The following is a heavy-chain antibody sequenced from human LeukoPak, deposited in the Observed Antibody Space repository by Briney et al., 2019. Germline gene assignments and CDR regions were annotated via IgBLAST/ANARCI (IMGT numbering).Heavy chain of an antibody. CDR1: GYTFTSYD. CDR2: MNPNSGNT. D-gene: IGHD6-13*01. CDR3: ARGKRWYGGKVSLVY. Sequence: ASVKVSCKASGYTFTSYDINWVRQAAGQGLEWMGWMNPNSGNTGYAQKFQGRVTMTRNTSISTAYMELSSLRSEDTAVYYCARGKRWYGGKVSLVYWGQGTLVTVSS. V-gene: IGHV1-8*01. J-gene: IGHJ4*02.